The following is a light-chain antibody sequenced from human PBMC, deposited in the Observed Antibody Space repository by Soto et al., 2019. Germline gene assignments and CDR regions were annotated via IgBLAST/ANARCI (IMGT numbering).Light chain of an antibody. CDR2: DAS. Sequence: ETVLTQSPATLSLSPGERATLSCRANQSISSFLAWYQQRPGQAPRALIYDASKRATGVPARFSGSGSGTDFTLTISNLDPEDSAVYYCQQRNTWPPLFTFGPGTKVYIK. V-gene: IGKV3-11*01. CDR1: QSISSF. J-gene: IGKJ3*01. CDR3: QQRNTWPPLFT.